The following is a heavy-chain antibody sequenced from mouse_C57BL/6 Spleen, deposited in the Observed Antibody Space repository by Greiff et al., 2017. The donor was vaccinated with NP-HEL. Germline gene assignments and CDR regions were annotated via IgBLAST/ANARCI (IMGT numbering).Heavy chain of an antibody. CDR2: IRNKANGYTT. CDR3: ARAGSRGAMDY. J-gene: IGHJ4*01. CDR1: GFTFTDYY. Sequence: EVQLVESGGGLVQPGGSLSLSCAASGFTFTDYYMSWVRQPPGQALEWLGFIRNKANGYTTEYSASVKGRFTISRDNSQRILYLQMNALRAEDSATYACARAGSRGAMDYWGQGTSVTVSS. D-gene: IGHD1-1*01. V-gene: IGHV7-3*01.